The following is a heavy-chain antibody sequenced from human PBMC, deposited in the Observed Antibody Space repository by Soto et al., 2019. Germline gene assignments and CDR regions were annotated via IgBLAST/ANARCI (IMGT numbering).Heavy chain of an antibody. Sequence: QVQLVESGGGVVQPGKSLRLSCAASGFTLSTYNIHWVRQAPGKGLEWVAVMSYDGTNTFYADSVKGRFTISRDKSKNTFLKRNSLRPEDTAVYYLAKDREGGTHCDFSFDYWGQGTLVTVSS. V-gene: IGHV3-30*18. D-gene: IGHD1-26*01. CDR1: GFTLSTYN. CDR3: AKDREGGTHCDFSFDY. CDR2: MSYDGTNT. J-gene: IGHJ4*02.